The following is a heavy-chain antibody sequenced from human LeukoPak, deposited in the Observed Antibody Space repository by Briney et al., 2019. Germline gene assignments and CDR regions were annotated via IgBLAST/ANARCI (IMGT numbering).Heavy chain of an antibody. Sequence: SETLSLTCTVSGGSISSYYWSWIRQPPGKGLEWIGEINHSGSTNYNPSLKSRVTISVDTSKNQFSLKLSSVTAADTAVYYCARGGVAGLLGHNWFDPWGQGTLVTVSS. CDR3: ARGGVAGLLGHNWFDP. V-gene: IGHV4-34*01. CDR2: INHSGST. CDR1: GGSISSYY. J-gene: IGHJ5*02. D-gene: IGHD2-15*01.